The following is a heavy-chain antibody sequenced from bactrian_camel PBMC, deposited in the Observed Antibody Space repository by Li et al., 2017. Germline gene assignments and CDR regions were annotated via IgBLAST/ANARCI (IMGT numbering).Heavy chain of an antibody. J-gene: IGHJ4*01. CDR1: GYNVNSDC. CDR3: AADKWYHGGCQGELTTYLNF. V-gene: IGHV3S1*01. Sequence: HVQLVESGGGSVQAGGSLRLSCRYSGYNVNSDCLAWFRQGPGKEREGVARIWTGAGVTYYTDSVKGRFTIAHEKAKNTVHLQMNSLTPDDTAMYYCAADKWYHGGCQGELTTYLNFWGQGTQVTVS. D-gene: IGHD7*01. CDR2: IWTGAGVT.